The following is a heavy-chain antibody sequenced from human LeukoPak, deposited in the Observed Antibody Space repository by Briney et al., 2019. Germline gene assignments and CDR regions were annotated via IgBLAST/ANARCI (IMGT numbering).Heavy chain of an antibody. V-gene: IGHV4-39*07. CDR3: ARENSGSYREFDY. D-gene: IGHD1-26*01. J-gene: IGHJ4*02. CDR1: GGSIRNSDYL. CDR2: INYSGTT. Sequence: SETLSLTCSVSGGSIRNSDYLWGWIRQPPGKGLEWIGNINYSGTTAHYNPSLKSRVTMSADTSKNQFSLKLSSVTAADTAVFYCARENSGSYREFDYWGQGTLVTVSS.